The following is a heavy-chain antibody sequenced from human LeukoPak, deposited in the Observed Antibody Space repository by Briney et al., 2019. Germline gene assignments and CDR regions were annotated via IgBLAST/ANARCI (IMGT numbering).Heavy chain of an antibody. CDR3: ARSGYSSSWYREYYFDY. D-gene: IGHD6-13*01. V-gene: IGHV4-59*01. Sequence: SETLSLTCTVSGGSISSYYWSWIRQPPGKGLEWIGYIYNSGSTNYNPSLKSRVTISVDTSKKQFSLKLSSVTAADTAVYYCARSGYSSSWYREYYFDYWGQGTLVTVSS. J-gene: IGHJ4*02. CDR2: IYNSGST. CDR1: GGSISSYY.